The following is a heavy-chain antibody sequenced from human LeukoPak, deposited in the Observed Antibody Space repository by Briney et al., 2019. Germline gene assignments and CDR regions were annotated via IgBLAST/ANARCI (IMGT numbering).Heavy chain of an antibody. J-gene: IGHJ4*02. V-gene: IGHV3-30*02. CDR2: TRYDGTNQ. CDR3: AKDYCSGGSCFGSDY. Sequence: GGSLRLSCAASGFTFSNYAMHWVRQAPGKGLEWVAFTRYDGTNQYYADSVKGRFTITRDNSKNTLYLQMNSLRAEDTAVYYCAKDYCSGGSCFGSDYWGQGTLITVSS. D-gene: IGHD2-15*01. CDR1: GFTFSNYA.